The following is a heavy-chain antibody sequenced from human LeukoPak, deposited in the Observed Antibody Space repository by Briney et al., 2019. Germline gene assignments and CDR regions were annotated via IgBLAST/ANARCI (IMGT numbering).Heavy chain of an antibody. V-gene: IGHV4-59*01. CDR3: ARVGGTNYYYYGMDV. J-gene: IGHJ6*02. CDR1: GGSISSYY. CDR2: IYDSGST. Sequence: SETLSLTCTVSGGSISSYYWSWLRQPPGEGLEWLGYIYDSGSTNYNPSLKSRVTISVATSKNQFSLQLSSVTAADPAVYYCARVGGTNYYYYGMDVWGQGTTVTVSS. D-gene: IGHD2-2*01.